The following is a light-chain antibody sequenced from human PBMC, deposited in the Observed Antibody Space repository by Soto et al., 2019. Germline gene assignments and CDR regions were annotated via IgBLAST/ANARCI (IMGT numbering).Light chain of an antibody. CDR3: SAWDDSLSGWV. CDR1: SSNIGSNY. CDR2: RSN. V-gene: IGLV1-47*01. J-gene: IGLJ3*02. Sequence: QSVLTQPPSASGTPGQRVTISCSGSSSNIGSNYVYWYQHLPGTAPKLLIYRSNQRPSGVPDRFSGSRSGTSASLAISGLRSEDEADYYCSAWDDSLSGWVFGGGNKLTVL.